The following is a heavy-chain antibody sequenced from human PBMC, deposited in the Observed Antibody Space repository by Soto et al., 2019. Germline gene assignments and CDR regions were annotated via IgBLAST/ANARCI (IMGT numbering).Heavy chain of an antibody. J-gene: IGHJ6*02. Sequence: PGASVKVSCKASGFTFTSSAVQWVRQARGQRLEWIGWIVVGSGNTNYAQKFQERVTITRDMSTSTAYMELSSLRSEDTAVYYCAADPYYDFWSGYYFGYYGMDVWGQGTTVTVSS. CDR1: GFTFTSSA. D-gene: IGHD3-3*01. V-gene: IGHV1-58*01. CDR3: AADPYYDFWSGYYFGYYGMDV. CDR2: IVVGSGNT.